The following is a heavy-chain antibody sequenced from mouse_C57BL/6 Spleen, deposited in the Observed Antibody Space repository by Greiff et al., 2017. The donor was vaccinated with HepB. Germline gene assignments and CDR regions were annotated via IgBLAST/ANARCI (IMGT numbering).Heavy chain of an antibody. CDR1: GYTFTSYW. CDR2: IHPNSGST. Sequence: QVQLQQPGAELVKPGASVKLSCKASGYTFTSYWMHWVKQRPGQGLEWIGMIHPNSGSTNYNEKFKSKATLTVDKSSSTAYMQLSSQTSEDSAVYYCASYGTPHWYFDVWGTGTTVTVSS. V-gene: IGHV1-64*01. D-gene: IGHD2-1*01. CDR3: ASYGTPHWYFDV. J-gene: IGHJ1*03.